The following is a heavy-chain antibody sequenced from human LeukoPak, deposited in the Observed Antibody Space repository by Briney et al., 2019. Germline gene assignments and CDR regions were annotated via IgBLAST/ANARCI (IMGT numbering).Heavy chain of an antibody. V-gene: IGHV3-21*01. Sequence: GGSLRLSYAASGFTFSSYSMNWVRQAPGKGLEWVSSISSSSSYIYYADSVKGRFTISRDNAKKSLFLDMNSLRAEDTAVYYCASENKRGYSYGSPTDAFDIWGQGIMVTVSS. D-gene: IGHD5-18*01. CDR2: ISSSSSYI. J-gene: IGHJ3*02. CDR3: ASENKRGYSYGSPTDAFDI. CDR1: GFTFSSYS.